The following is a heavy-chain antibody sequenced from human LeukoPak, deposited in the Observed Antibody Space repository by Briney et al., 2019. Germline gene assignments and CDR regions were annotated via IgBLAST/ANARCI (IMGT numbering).Heavy chain of an antibody. CDR2: ISWNSGSI. Sequence: GGSLRLSCAASGFTFDDYAMHWVRQAPGKGLEWVSGISWNSGSIGYADSVKGRFTISRDNAKNSLYLQMNSLRAKDTALYYCAKDNQWLGLDYWGQGTLVTVSS. CDR1: GFTFDDYA. D-gene: IGHD6-19*01. J-gene: IGHJ4*02. CDR3: AKDNQWLGLDY. V-gene: IGHV3-9*01.